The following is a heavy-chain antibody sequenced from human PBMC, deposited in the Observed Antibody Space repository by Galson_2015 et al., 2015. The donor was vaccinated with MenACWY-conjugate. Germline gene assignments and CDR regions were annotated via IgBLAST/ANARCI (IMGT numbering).Heavy chain of an antibody. V-gene: IGHV3-13*04. CDR3: ARVSALSGYSMDV. CDR1: GFTFSTYD. CDR2: IGFGGGT. D-gene: IGHD3-9*01. Sequence: SLRLSCAASGFTFSTYDFHWVRQAAGKGLEWVSGIGFGGGTHYLDSVKGRFTNSRENAQNSLYLQMNSLSAGDTAMYYCARVSALSGYSMDVWGQGTTVTVSS. J-gene: IGHJ6*02.